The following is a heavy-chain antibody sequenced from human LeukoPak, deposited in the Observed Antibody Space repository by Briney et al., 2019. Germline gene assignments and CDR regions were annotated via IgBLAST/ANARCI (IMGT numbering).Heavy chain of an antibody. CDR2: ISGSGSGT. Sequence: GGSLRLSCAASGFTFSSYVMNWVRRAPGKGLEWVSTISGSGSGTYYTDSVKGRFTISRDNSKNTLYLQMNSLRAEDTAIYYCALRELAENWGQGTLVIVSS. J-gene: IGHJ4*02. D-gene: IGHD1-26*01. CDR1: GFTFSSYV. V-gene: IGHV3-23*01. CDR3: ALRELAEN.